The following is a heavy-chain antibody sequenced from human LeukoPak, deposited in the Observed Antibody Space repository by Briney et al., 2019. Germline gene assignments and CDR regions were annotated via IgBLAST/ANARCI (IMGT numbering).Heavy chain of an antibody. CDR1: GYTLTELS. J-gene: IGHJ2*01. CDR3: ARGAYGSGSYPPYWYFDL. CDR2: FDPEDGET. V-gene: IGHV1-24*01. D-gene: IGHD3-10*01. Sequence: GASVKVSCKVSGYTLTELSMHWVRQAPGKGLEWMGGFDPEDGETIYAQKFQGRVTMTEDTSTDTAYMELSSLRSEDTAVYYCARGAYGSGSYPPYWYFDLWGRGTLVTVSS.